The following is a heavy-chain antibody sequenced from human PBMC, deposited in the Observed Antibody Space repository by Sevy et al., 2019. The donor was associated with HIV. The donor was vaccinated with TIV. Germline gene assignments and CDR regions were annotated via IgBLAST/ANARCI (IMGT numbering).Heavy chain of an antibody. CDR1: GDSVSSNSAA. Sequence: SQTLSLTCAISGDSVSSNSAAWNWIRQSPSRGLEWLGRTYYRSKWYNDYAVSVKSRITINPDTSKNQFSLQLNSVTPEDTAVYYCARDQPLIAAAGTPYYYRDVWRKGTRVTVSS. CDR2: TYYRSKWYN. CDR3: ARDQPLIAAAGTPYYYRDV. V-gene: IGHV6-1*01. J-gene: IGHJ6*03. D-gene: IGHD6-13*01.